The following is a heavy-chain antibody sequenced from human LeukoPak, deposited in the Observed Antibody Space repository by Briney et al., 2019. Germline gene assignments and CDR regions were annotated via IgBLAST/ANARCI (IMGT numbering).Heavy chain of an antibody. D-gene: IGHD2-2*01. V-gene: IGHV3-23*01. CDR2: VSSSGGST. Sequence: PGGSLTLSCAASGFTFSSDAMSWVRQAPRKGLEWVSAVSSSGGSTYYADSVKGRFTISRDNSKNTLYLQMNSLRAEDTAVYYCAKDADIVVVPAAGGNFDYWGQGTLVTVSS. CDR3: AKDADIVVVPAAGGNFDY. CDR1: GFTFSSDA. J-gene: IGHJ4*02.